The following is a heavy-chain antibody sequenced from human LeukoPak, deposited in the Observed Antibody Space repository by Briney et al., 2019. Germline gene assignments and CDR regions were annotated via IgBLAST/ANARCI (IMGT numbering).Heavy chain of an antibody. CDR3: ARVHTMGYYCDY. D-gene: IGHD3-3*01. CDR1: GGSISSYY. Sequence: SETLSLTCTVSGGSISSYYWGWIRQPPGKGLEWIGYISYSGSPNYNPSLKSRVTISVDTSKNQFSLKLSSVTAADTAVYYCARVHTMGYYCDYWGQGTLVTVSS. J-gene: IGHJ4*02. CDR2: ISYSGSP. V-gene: IGHV4-59*01.